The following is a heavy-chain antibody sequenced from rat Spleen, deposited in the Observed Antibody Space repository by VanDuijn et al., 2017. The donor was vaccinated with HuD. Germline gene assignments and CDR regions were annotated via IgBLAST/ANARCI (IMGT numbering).Heavy chain of an antibody. D-gene: IGHD4-6*01. CDR3: TRGTYFRH. V-gene: IGHV5-25*01. CDR2: ISYAGTAT. CDR1: GLSFSNYD. J-gene: IGHJ2*01. Sequence: EVQLVESGGGLVQPGRSMKLSCAASGLSFSNYDMAWVRQAPTKGLEWVASISYAGTATYYPDSVKGRFTISRDVAKSTLYLQMNNLRSEDTATYYCTRGTYFRHWGQGVMVTVSS.